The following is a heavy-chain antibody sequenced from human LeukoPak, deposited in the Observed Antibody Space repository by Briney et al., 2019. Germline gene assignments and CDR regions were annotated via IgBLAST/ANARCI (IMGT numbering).Heavy chain of an antibody. J-gene: IGHJ6*03. CDR2: IYYSGST. CDR1: GGSISSSSYY. CDR3: ARVGDPYYYYMDV. Sequence: SETLSLTCTVSGGSISSSSYYWGWIRQPPGKGLEWIGYIYYSGSTNYNPSLKSRVTISVDTSKNQFSLKLSSVTAADTAVYYCARVGDPYYYYMDVWGKGTTVTISS. V-gene: IGHV4-61*05. D-gene: IGHD3-10*01.